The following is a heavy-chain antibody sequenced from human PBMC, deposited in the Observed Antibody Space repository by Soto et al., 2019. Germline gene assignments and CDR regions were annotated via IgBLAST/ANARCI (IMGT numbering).Heavy chain of an antibody. J-gene: IGHJ4*02. CDR1: GGTFSSYA. CDR2: IIPMFGTA. D-gene: IGHD3-22*01. CDR3: ARSRANYYDSRGYYYSTFDY. Sequence: SVKVSCKTSGGTFSSYAISWVRQAPGQGLEWMGGIIPMFGTANYAQKFQGRVTITADESTSTAYMELSSLRSEDTAVYYCARSRANYYDSRGYYYSTFDYWGQGTLVTSPQ. V-gene: IGHV1-69*13.